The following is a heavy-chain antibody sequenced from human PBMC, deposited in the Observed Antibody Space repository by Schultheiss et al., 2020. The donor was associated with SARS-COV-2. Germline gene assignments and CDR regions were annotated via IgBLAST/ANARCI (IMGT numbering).Heavy chain of an antibody. CDR1: GGSISSYY. CDR2: IYYSGST. Sequence: SETLSLTCTVSGGSISSYYWSWIRQPPGKGLEWIGYIYYSGSTNYNPSLKSRVTISVDTSKNQFSLKLSSVTAADTAVYYCARGPGGRFLEWLPEDWIDPWGQGTLVTVSS. V-gene: IGHV4-59*01. J-gene: IGHJ5*02. D-gene: IGHD3-3*01. CDR3: ARGPGGRFLEWLPEDWIDP.